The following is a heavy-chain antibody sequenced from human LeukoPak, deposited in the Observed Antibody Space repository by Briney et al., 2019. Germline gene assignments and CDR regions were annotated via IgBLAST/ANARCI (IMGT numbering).Heavy chain of an antibody. CDR3: ARLYSSSWYYYYYYMDV. CDR1: GYTFTSYD. J-gene: IGHJ6*03. V-gene: IGHV1-8*01. D-gene: IGHD6-13*01. Sequence: ASVKVSCKASGYTFTSYDINWVRQATGQGLEWMGWMNPNSGNTGYAQKFQGRVTMTRNTSIGTAYMELSSLRSEDTAVYYCARLYSSSWYYYYYYMDVWGKGTTVTISS. CDR2: MNPNSGNT.